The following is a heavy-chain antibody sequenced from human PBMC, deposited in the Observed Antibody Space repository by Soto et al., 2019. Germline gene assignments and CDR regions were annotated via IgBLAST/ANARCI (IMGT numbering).Heavy chain of an antibody. CDR3: ARVGYRDPTQFEY. J-gene: IGHJ4*02. D-gene: IGHD3-16*02. V-gene: IGHV1-18*01. CDR2: IRDDQDNT. Sequence: QVQLVQSGAEVHKPGASVKVSCKASGYSFTKYGISWVRQAPGQGLEWMGWIRDDQDNTNYAQKFQGRVTMTTDTSTSTVYLELRSLRTDDTAVYYCARVGYRDPTQFEYWGQGTLVTVSS. CDR1: GYSFTKYG.